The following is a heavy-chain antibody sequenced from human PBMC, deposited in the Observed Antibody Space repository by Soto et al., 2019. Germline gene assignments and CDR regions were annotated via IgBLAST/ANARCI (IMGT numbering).Heavy chain of an antibody. V-gene: IGHV1-69*06. D-gene: IGHD3-3*01. CDR2: VIPIFGTA. J-gene: IGHJ6*02. CDR1: GGTFSSYA. CDR3: AESPLGSYYDVWSGSLGMDV. Sequence: QVQLVQSGAEVKKPGSSVKVSCKASGGTFSSYAISWVRQAPGQGLEWMGGVIPIFGTANYAQKFQGRVTITADKSTSTAYMELSSLRSEDTAVYYCAESPLGSYYDVWSGSLGMDVWGQGTTVTVSS.